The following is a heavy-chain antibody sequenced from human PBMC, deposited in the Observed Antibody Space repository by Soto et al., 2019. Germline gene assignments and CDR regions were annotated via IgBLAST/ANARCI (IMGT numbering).Heavy chain of an antibody. Sequence: GGSLRLSCAGSVFTFVDSYMSWIRQAPGKGLEWLSYISPGSRYPAYADSVKGRFTISRDNAKRSLYLQMMSLTAEDTAIYYCVRGGGGGLFDPWGQGTMVTVSS. V-gene: IGHV3-11*06. J-gene: IGHJ5*02. CDR1: VFTFVDSY. CDR3: VRGGGGGLFDP. D-gene: IGHD2-15*01. CDR2: ISPGSRYP.